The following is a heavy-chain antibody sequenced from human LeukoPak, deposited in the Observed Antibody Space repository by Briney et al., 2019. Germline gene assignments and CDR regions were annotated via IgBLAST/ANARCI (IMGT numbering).Heavy chain of an antibody. J-gene: IGHJ4*02. D-gene: IGHD3-22*01. CDR2: ITGSSAST. V-gene: IGHV3-23*01. CDR1: GFTLSSYA. Sequence: GGSLRLSCAASGFTLSSYAMSWVRQAPGKGLEWVSSITGSSASTYYADSVKGRFTISRDNSKNTLYLQMNSLRAEDMAVYFCAKLDYYDTHWGQGTLVTVSS. CDR3: AKLDYYDTH.